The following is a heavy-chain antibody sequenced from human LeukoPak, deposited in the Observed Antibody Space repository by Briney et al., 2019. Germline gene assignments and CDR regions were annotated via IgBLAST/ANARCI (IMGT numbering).Heavy chain of an antibody. CDR2: IYYSGST. V-gene: IGHV4-39*01. D-gene: IGHD2-2*01. Sequence: SETLSLTCTVSGGSISSSSYYWGWIRQPPGKGLEWIGSIYYSGSTYYNPSLKSRDTISVDTSKNQFSLKLSSVTAADTAVYYCARQLGYCSSTSCYADKVDYWGQGTLVTVSS. CDR3: ARQLGYCSSTSCYADKVDY. J-gene: IGHJ4*02. CDR1: GGSISSSSYY.